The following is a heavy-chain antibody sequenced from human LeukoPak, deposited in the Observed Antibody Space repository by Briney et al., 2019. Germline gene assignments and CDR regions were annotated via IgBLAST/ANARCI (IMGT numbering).Heavy chain of an antibody. J-gene: IGHJ6*03. CDR1: GYTFTGYY. D-gene: IGHD1-26*01. CDR3: ARRSGSYYYYYYMDV. Sequence: ASVKVSCKASGYTFTGYYMHWVRQAPGQGLEWMGWINPNSGGTNYAQKFQGRVTMTRDTSISTAYMELSRLRSDDTAVYYCARRSGSYYYYYYMDVWGKGTTVTVSS. V-gene: IGHV1-2*02. CDR2: INPNSGGT.